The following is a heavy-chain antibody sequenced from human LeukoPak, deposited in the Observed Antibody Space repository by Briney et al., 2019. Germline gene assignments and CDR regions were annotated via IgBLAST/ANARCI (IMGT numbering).Heavy chain of an antibody. CDR1: GGSFSGYY. D-gene: IGHD2-2*01. J-gene: IGHJ6*02. CDR2: INHSVST. V-gene: IGHV4-34*01. CDR3: ARATTGSTRPRSPYYYGMDV. Sequence: SETLSLTCAVYGGSFSGYYWSCIRQPPGKGLEWIVEINHSVSTNYNPSRKSRSTISVDTPKNRCSLRLSSVSAGDTAVYYCARATTGSTRPRSPYYYGMDVWGHGTTVTASS.